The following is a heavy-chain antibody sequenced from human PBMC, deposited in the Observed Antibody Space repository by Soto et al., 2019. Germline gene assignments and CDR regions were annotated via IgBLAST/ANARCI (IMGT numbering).Heavy chain of an antibody. D-gene: IGHD1-26*01. Sequence: AVKVSCKASGFTFTSSAVQWVRQARGQRLEWIGWIVVGSGNTNYAQKFQERVTITRDMSTSTAYMELSSLRSEDTAVYYCAALGATTGRDYWGQGTLVTVSS. CDR1: GFTFTSSA. J-gene: IGHJ4*02. CDR2: IVVGSGNT. V-gene: IGHV1-58*01. CDR3: AALGATTGRDY.